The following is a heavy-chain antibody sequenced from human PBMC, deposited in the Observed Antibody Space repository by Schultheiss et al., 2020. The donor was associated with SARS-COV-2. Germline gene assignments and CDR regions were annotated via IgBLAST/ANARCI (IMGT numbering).Heavy chain of an antibody. V-gene: IGHV4-4*07. CDR1: GGSISSYY. Sequence: SETLSLTCTVSGGSISSYYWSWIRQPAGKGLEWIGRIYTSGSTNYNPSLKSRVTISVDTSKNQFSLKLSSVTAADTAVYYCARQASYYDSSGYFYGMDVWGQGTTVTVSS. CDR3: ARQASYYDSSGYFYGMDV. CDR2: IYTSGST. D-gene: IGHD3-22*01. J-gene: IGHJ6*02.